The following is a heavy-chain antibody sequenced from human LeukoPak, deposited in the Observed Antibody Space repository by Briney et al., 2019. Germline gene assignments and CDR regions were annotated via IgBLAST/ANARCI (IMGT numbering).Heavy chain of an antibody. CDR3: ATVFTMVRGVPFDP. D-gene: IGHD3-10*01. V-gene: IGHV1-24*01. Sequence: ASVKVSCKVSGYTLTELSMHWVRQAPGKGLEWMGGFDPEDGETIYAQKFQGRVTMTVDTSTDTAYMELSSLRSEDTAVYYCATVFTMVRGVPFDPWGQGTLVTVSS. J-gene: IGHJ5*02. CDR2: FDPEDGET. CDR1: GYTLTELS.